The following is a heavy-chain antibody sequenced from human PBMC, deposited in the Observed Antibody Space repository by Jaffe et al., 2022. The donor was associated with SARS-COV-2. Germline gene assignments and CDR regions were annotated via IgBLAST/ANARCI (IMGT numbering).Heavy chain of an antibody. Sequence: EVQLVESGGGLVQPGGSLRLSCAASGFTFSSYWMSWVRQAPGKGLEWVANIKQDGSEKYYVDSVKGRFTISRDNAKNSLYLQMNSLRAEDTAVYYCARIGTGYSSGWYSGYYYYGMDVWGQGTTVTVSS. CDR3: ARIGTGYSSGWYSGYYYYGMDV. D-gene: IGHD6-19*01. CDR1: GFTFSSYW. CDR2: IKQDGSEK. V-gene: IGHV3-7*03. J-gene: IGHJ6*02.